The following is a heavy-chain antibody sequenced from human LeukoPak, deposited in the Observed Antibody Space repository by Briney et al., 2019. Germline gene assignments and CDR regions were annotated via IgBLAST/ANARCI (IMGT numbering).Heavy chain of an antibody. CDR1: GFTFSSYA. CDR3: ARAMVRGVLDY. J-gene: IGHJ4*02. D-gene: IGHD3-10*01. Sequence: GGSLRLSCAASGFTFSSYAMHWVRQAPGKGLEYVSAISSNGGSTYYANSVKGRFTISRDNSKNTLYLQMGSLRAEDMAVYYCARAMVRGVLDYWGQGTLVTVSS. V-gene: IGHV3-64*01. CDR2: ISSNGGST.